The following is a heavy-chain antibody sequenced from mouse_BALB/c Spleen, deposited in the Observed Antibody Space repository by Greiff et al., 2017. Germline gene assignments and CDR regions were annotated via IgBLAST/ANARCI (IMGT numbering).Heavy chain of an antibody. Sequence: EVKVVESGGGLVKPGGSLKLSCAASGFTFSSYAMSWVRQTREKRLEWVASISSGGSTYYPDSVKGRFTISRDNARNILYLQMSSLRSEDTAMYYCASPYGSSSYYAMDYWGQGTSVTVSS. V-gene: IGHV5-6-5*01. CDR3: ASPYGSSSYYAMDY. D-gene: IGHD1-1*01. J-gene: IGHJ4*01. CDR2: ISSGGST. CDR1: GFTFSSYA.